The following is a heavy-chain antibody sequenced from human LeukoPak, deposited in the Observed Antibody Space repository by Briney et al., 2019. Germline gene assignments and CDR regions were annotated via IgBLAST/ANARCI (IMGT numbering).Heavy chain of an antibody. CDR2: ISGSGINT. V-gene: IGHV3-23*01. J-gene: IGHJ4*02. Sequence: PGGSLRLSCAASGFTFRNYAVSWVGQAPGKGLEWVSAISGSGINTYYADSVKGRFTISRDNSKNTLYLQMNSLRAEDTAVYYCAKDWADSGSYYFPKRYWGQGTLVTVSS. CDR1: GFTFRNYA. CDR3: AKDWADSGSYYFPKRY. D-gene: IGHD1-26*01.